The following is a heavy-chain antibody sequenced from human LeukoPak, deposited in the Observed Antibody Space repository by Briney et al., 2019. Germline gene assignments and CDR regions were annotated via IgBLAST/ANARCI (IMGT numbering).Heavy chain of an antibody. CDR2: ISNHNGNT. CDR1: GFTFSAYG. J-gene: IGHJ4*02. D-gene: IGHD1-1*01. Sequence: GASVKVSCKTSGFTFSAYGIAWVRQAPGQGPEWMGWISNHNGNTNYAQKFQGRISVTTETSTGTAFLEVRDLKSDDTAVYYCARGVAMGTTYYFDFWGRGTQVTVAS. CDR3: ARGVAMGTTYYFDF. V-gene: IGHV1-18*01.